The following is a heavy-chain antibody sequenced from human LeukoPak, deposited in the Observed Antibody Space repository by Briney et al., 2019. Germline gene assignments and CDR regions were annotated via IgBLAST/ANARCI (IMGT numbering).Heavy chain of an antibody. CDR1: GGSFSGYL. Sequence: SETLSLTCAVYGGSFSGYLWTWIRQSPGKGLEWIGEITSGGNRNDNPSLKSRVTISVDTSKNQFSLKLSSVTAADTAVYYCARRTTYYYDSSGYYFPHNWFDPWGQGTLVTVSS. V-gene: IGHV4-34*01. CDR3: ARRTTYYYDSSGYYFPHNWFDP. J-gene: IGHJ5*02. CDR2: ITSGGNR. D-gene: IGHD3-22*01.